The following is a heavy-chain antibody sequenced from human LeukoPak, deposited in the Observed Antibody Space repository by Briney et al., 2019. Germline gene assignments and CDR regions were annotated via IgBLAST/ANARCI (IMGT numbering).Heavy chain of an antibody. CDR1: GASVRSYY. Sequence: SETLSLTCNVSGASVRSYYWNWIRQPPGKGLEWIAYIHYSGSTNYNPSLRSRVDISVDTSKNQFSLKLSSVTAADTAVYYCARWGSEDNYDSSGYYYFDYWGQGTLVTVSS. CDR2: IHYSGST. J-gene: IGHJ4*02. D-gene: IGHD3-22*01. V-gene: IGHV4-59*02. CDR3: ARWGSEDNYDSSGYYYFDY.